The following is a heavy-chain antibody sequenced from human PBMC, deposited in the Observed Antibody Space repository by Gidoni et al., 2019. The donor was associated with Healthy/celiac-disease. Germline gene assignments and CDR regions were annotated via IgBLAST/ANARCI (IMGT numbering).Heavy chain of an antibody. CDR1: GYTFTSYY. J-gene: IGHJ4*02. CDR2: ITPSGGRT. V-gene: IGHV1-46*03. D-gene: IGHD4-17*01. CDR3: ASRALSTVTIDY. Sequence: QVQLVQSGAEVKKPGASVKVSCKASGYTFTSYYMHWVRQAPGQGLEWMGIITPSGGRTSYAQKCQGRVTMTRDTSTSTVYMELSSLRSEDTAVYYCASRALSTVTIDYWGQGTLVTVSS.